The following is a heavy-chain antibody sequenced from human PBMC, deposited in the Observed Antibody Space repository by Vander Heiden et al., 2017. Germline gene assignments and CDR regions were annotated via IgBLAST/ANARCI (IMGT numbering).Heavy chain of an antibody. CDR1: GFTLSSYA. CDR2: ISGSGGST. CDR3: AVTYYYDSSGHPPDAFDI. Sequence: EVQLLESGGGLVQPGGSLRLSCAASGFTLSSYAMSWVRQAPGKGLEWVSAISGSGGSTYYADSVKGRFTISRDNSKNTLYLQMNSLRAEDTAVYYCAVTYYYDSSGHPPDAFDIWGQGTMVTVSS. J-gene: IGHJ3*02. V-gene: IGHV3-23*01. D-gene: IGHD3-22*01.